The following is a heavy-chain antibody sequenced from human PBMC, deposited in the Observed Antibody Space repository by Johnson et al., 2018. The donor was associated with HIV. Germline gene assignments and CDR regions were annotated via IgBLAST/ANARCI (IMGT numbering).Heavy chain of an antibody. D-gene: IGHD5-18*01. V-gene: IGHV3-53*01. CDR2: IYSGGST. J-gene: IGHJ3*02. Sequence: VQLVESGGGLIQPGGSLRLSCAASGFTVSSNYMSWVRQAPGNGLEWVSVIYSGGSTYYADSVKGRFTISRDNSKNTLYLQMNSLRAEYTAVYYCARDTAMVHDAFDIWGQGTMVTVSS. CDR3: ARDTAMVHDAFDI. CDR1: GFTVSSNY.